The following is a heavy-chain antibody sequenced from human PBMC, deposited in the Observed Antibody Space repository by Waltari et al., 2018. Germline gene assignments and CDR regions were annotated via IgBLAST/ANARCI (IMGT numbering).Heavy chain of an antibody. D-gene: IGHD5-12*01. CDR3: ARGFGSATTSRFDP. CDR2: IYYSGST. CDR1: GGSIGSSSYY. V-gene: IGHV4-39*07. J-gene: IGHJ5*02. Sequence: QLQLQESGPGLVKPSETLSLTCTVSGGSIGSSSYYWGWIRQPPGKGLEWMGSIYYSGSTYYNPSLKSRVTIAVDTSKNQFSLEVRSVTAADTAVYYCARGFGSATTSRFDPWGQGIVVTVSS.